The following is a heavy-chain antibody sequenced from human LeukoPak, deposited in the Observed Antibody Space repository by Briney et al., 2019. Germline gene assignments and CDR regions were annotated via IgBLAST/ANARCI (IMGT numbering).Heavy chain of an antibody. D-gene: IGHD5-12*01. CDR2: ISIDGSEK. CDR3: ANPQSRGYDYLDY. CDR1: GFTFRNYG. J-gene: IGHJ4*02. V-gene: IGHV3-30*18. Sequence: GGSLRLSCAASGFTFRNYGVHCVRQAPGTGLGWVAVISIDGSEKYYADSVKGRFTISRDNSKNTLYLQMNSLRGDDTAVYYCANPQSRGYDYLDYWGQGTLVTVSS.